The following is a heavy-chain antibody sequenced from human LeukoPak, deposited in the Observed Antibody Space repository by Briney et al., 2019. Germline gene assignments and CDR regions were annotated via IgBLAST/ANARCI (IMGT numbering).Heavy chain of an antibody. Sequence: GGSLRLTCAASGFTFSSYWMSWVRQAPGKGLEWVSSISSSSSYIYYADSVKGRFTISRDNSKNTLYLQMNSLRAEDTAVYYCAKERHQLLYGWFDPWGQGTLVTVSS. D-gene: IGHD2-2*02. V-gene: IGHV3-21*01. CDR3: AKERHQLLYGWFDP. CDR1: GFTFSSYW. J-gene: IGHJ5*02. CDR2: ISSSSSYI.